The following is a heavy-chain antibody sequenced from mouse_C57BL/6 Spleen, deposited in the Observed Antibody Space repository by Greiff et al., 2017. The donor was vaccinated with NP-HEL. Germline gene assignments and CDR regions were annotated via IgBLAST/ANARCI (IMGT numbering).Heavy chain of an antibody. Sequence: QVQLQQSGPELVKPGASVKISCKASGYAFSSSWMNWVKQRPGKGLEWIGRIYPGDGDTNYNGKFKGKATLTADKSSSTAYMQLSSLTSEDSAVYFCARSYYGSSHYWYFDVWGTGTTVTVSS. CDR1: GYAFSSSW. CDR2: IYPGDGDT. V-gene: IGHV1-82*01. CDR3: ARSYYGSSHYWYFDV. D-gene: IGHD1-1*01. J-gene: IGHJ1*03.